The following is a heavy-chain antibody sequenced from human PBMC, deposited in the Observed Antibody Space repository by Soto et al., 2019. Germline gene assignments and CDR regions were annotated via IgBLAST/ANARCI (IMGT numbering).Heavy chain of an antibody. CDR1: GGSVSNSNYY. V-gene: IGHV4-39*01. CDR2: VYYRGRS. CDR3: VSQRTSVLRQAYFAY. D-gene: IGHD3-16*01. J-gene: IGHJ4*02. Sequence: SETLSLTCTVSGGSVSNSNYYWGWIRQSPGKGLEWIGSVYYRGRSYSKSSVKSRITISVDTSKNQFSLNLNSVTASDTAVYFCVSQRTSVLRQAYFAYSGPGAIVAVSS.